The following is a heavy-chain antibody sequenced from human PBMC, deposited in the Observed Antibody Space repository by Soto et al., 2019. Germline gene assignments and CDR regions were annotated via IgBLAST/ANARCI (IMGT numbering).Heavy chain of an antibody. CDR2: INPKSGGT. V-gene: IGHV1-2*04. Sequence: CKASGYSFTDYHIHWVRQAPGQGLEWLGRINPKSGGTSTAQKFQGWVTMTTDTSISTASMELTRLTSDDTAIYYCARGDSTDCSNGVCSFFYNHDMDVWGQGTTVTVSS. CDR1: GYSFTDYH. D-gene: IGHD2-8*01. J-gene: IGHJ6*02. CDR3: ARGDSTDCSNGVCSFFYNHDMDV.